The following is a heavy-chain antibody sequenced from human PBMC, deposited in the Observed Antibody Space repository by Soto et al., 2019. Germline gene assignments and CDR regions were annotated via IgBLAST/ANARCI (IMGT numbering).Heavy chain of an antibody. V-gene: IGHV1-69*13. D-gene: IGHD2-21*02. CDR2: IIPIFGTA. CDR1: GGTFSSYA. CDR3: GNNSQKYGDSKCDY. Sequence: ASVKVSCKASGGTFSSYAISWVRQAPGQGLEWMGGIIPIFGTANYAQKFQGRVTITADESKNTLYLQMNSLRVEDTAIYYCGNNSQKYGDSKCDYWGQGTLVTVSS. J-gene: IGHJ4*02.